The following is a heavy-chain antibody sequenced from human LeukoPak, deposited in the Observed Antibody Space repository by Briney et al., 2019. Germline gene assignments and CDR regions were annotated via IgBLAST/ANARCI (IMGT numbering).Heavy chain of an antibody. J-gene: IGHJ5*02. D-gene: IGHD6-13*01. Sequence: ASVKVSCKASGYTFTSYDINWVRQATGQGLEWMGWMNPNSGNTGYAQKFQGRVTITRNTSISTAYMELSRLRSDDTAVYYCARESMQSSSWSVSSGWFDPWGQGTLVTVSS. CDR1: GYTFTSYD. CDR2: MNPNSGNT. CDR3: ARESMQSSSWSVSSGWFDP. V-gene: IGHV1-8*01.